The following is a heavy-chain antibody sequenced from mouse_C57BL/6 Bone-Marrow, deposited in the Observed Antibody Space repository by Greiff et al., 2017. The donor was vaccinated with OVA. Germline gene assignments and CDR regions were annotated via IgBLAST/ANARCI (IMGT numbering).Heavy chain of an antibody. CDR3: ARGFITTGGFDY. J-gene: IGHJ2*01. CDR2: IHHNSGST. D-gene: IGHD1-1*01. V-gene: IGHV1-64*01. Sequence: QVQLKQPGAELVKPGASVKLSCKASGYTFTSYWMHWVKQRPGQGLEWIGMIHHNSGSTNYNEKFKSKATLTVDKSSSTAYMQLSSLTSEDSAVYYCARGFITTGGFDYWGQGTTLTVSS. CDR1: GYTFTSYW.